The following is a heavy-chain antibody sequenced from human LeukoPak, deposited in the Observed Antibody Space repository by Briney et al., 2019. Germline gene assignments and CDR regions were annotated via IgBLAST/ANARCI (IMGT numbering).Heavy chain of an antibody. CDR1: GYTFNIHG. CDR2: IGPSGDKT. CDR3: ARAGYAFDY. J-gene: IGHJ4*02. Sequence: GGSLRLSCAASGYTFNIHGMNWVRQAPGKGPEWVSGIGPSGDKTYYADSVKGRFTISRDNAKNSLYLQMNSLRAEDTAVYYCARAGYAFDYWGQGTLVTVSS. V-gene: IGHV3-21*04. D-gene: IGHD3-16*01.